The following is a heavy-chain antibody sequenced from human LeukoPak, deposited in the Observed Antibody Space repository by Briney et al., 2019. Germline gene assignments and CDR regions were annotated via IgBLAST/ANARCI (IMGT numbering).Heavy chain of an antibody. Sequence: HAGGSLRLSCAASGFTFSSYGMHWVREAPGKGLEWVAVISYDGSNKYYADSVKGRFTISRDNSKNTLYLQMNSLRAEDTAVYYCARAHFDWLQNYYFDYWGQGTLVTVSS. V-gene: IGHV3-30*03. CDR3: ARAHFDWLQNYYFDY. J-gene: IGHJ4*02. CDR1: GFTFSSYG. D-gene: IGHD3-9*01. CDR2: ISYDGSNK.